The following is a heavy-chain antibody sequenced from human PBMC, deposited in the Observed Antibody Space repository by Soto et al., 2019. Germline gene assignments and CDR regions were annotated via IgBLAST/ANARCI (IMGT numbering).Heavy chain of an antibody. CDR1: GFTFSSYA. Sequence: PGGSLRLSCAASGFTFSSYAMHWVRQAPGKGLEWVAVISYDGSNKYYADSVKGRFTISRDNSKNTLYLQMNSLRAEDTAVYYCAIDAGAITMIVVVITKPPDYWGQGTLVTVSS. J-gene: IGHJ4*02. CDR2: ISYDGSNK. V-gene: IGHV3-30-3*01. D-gene: IGHD3-22*01. CDR3: AIDAGAITMIVVVITKPPDY.